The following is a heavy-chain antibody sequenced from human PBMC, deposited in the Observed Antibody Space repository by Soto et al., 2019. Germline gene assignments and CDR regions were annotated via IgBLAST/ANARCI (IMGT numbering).Heavy chain of an antibody. J-gene: IGHJ4*02. CDR1: GFTFSSYS. D-gene: IGHD5-12*01. CDR3: ASGDIRGYSGYDEDGSYYFDY. V-gene: IGHV3-48*01. Sequence: PGGSLRLSCAASGFTFSSYSMSWVRQAPGKGLEWVSYISSSSSTIYYADSVKGRFTISRDNAKNSLYLQMNSLRAEDTAVYYCASGDIRGYSGYDEDGSYYFDYWGQGTLVTVSS. CDR2: ISSSSSTI.